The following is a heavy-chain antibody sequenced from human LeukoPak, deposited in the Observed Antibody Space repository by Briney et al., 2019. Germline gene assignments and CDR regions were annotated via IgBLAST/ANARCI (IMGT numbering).Heavy chain of an antibody. CDR2: INEDGREE. Sequence: PGGSLRLSCVGSGFIFSTYWMAWVRQAPGKGPEWVANINEDGREERYVDSVRGRFTISRDNTKNSLYLQMNSLRVDDTAVYHCARDWHHSNSRDYAFDIWGQGTMVTVSS. CDR3: ARDWHHSNSRDYAFDI. J-gene: IGHJ3*02. CDR1: GFIFSTYW. V-gene: IGHV3-7*01. D-gene: IGHD2/OR15-2a*01.